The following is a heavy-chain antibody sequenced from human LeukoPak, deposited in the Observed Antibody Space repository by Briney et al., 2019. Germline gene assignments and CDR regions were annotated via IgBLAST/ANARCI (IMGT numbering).Heavy chain of an antibody. CDR2: ISSRSSYI. CDR1: GFTFSSYT. D-gene: IGHD2-2*01. J-gene: IGHJ2*01. CDR3: ARDAYCSTTSCKEYFDL. Sequence: GGSLRLSCAASGFTFSSYTMNWVRQAPGKGLEWVSSISSRSSYIYYADSVKGRFTISRDNAKNSLHLQMNSLRAEDTAVYYCARDAYCSTTSCKEYFDLWGRGTLVTVSS. V-gene: IGHV3-21*01.